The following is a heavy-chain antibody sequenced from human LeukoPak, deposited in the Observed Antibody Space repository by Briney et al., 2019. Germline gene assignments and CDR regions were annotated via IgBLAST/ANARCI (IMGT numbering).Heavy chain of an antibody. CDR2: IKQDGSEK. V-gene: IGHV3-7*01. Sequence: SGGSLRLSCAASGFTFSSYWMSWVRQAPGKGLEWVANIKQDGSEKYYVDSVKGRFTISRDNAKNSLYLQMNSLRAEDTAVYYCARAGIVGATTVAYWGQGTLVTVSS. D-gene: IGHD1-26*01. CDR3: ARAGIVGATTVAY. CDR1: GFTFSSYW. J-gene: IGHJ4*02.